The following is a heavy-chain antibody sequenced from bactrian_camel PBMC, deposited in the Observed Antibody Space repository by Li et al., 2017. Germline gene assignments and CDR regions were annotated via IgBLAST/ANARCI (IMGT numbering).Heavy chain of an antibody. CDR1: GPIEPDYC. CDR2: IDSDGRT. D-gene: IGHD5*01. Sequence: HVQLVESGGGSVQPGGSVRLSCVASGPIEPDYCMGWFRQAPGKVREGVASIDSDGRTSYKLSLKGRFTISKDTAKNTLYLQMDSLKVEDSAMYYCAADYRPSFTVGVADILSFAYTGKGTQVTVS. J-gene: IGHJ4*01. V-gene: IGHV3S57*01.